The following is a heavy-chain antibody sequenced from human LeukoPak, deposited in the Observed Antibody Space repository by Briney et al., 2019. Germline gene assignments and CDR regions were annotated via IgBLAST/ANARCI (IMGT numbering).Heavy chain of an antibody. CDR1: GDSITSSSYY. Sequence: SETLSLTCTVSGDSITSSSYYWGWIRQPPGKGLEWIGNINYSGSTYYSPSLKSRVTMFVDTSKNQFSLELISVTAADTAVYYCARVRAYYYDSSGIDAFDIWGQGTMVTVSS. CDR3: ARVRAYYYDSSGIDAFDI. CDR2: INYSGST. V-gene: IGHV4-39*01. D-gene: IGHD3-22*01. J-gene: IGHJ3*02.